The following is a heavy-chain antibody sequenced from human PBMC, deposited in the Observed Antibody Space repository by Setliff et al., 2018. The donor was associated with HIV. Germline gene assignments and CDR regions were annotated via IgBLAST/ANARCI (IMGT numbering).Heavy chain of an antibody. D-gene: IGHD3-22*01. CDR3: ARHGVDDTSANYFRFGVHDH. CDR2: VCYSRSS. J-gene: IGHJ4*02. V-gene: IGHV4-39*01. CDR1: GGSVSSSSSY. Sequence: SETLSLTCTVSGGSVSSSSSYWGWIRQPPGKGLEWIGNVCYSRSSYSNPSLKSRVTISVDTSKNQFSLKLSSVTAADTAVYYCARHGVDDTSANYFRFGVHDHWGQGTLVTVSS.